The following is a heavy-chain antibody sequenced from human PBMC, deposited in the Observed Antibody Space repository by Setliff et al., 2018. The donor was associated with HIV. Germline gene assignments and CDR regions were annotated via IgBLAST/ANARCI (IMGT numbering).Heavy chain of an antibody. J-gene: IGHJ6*03. Sequence: ASETLSLTCAVYGGSFSEYYWSWIRQSPGKGLEWIGEINHSGSTHYNPPLKSRATISADTSKNQFSLRLNSVTAADTAVYYCARGATLLPGYSDRWEYFYMDVWGKGTTVTVSS. CDR1: GGSFSEYY. D-gene: IGHD5-12*01. V-gene: IGHV4-34*01. CDR2: INHSGST. CDR3: ARGATLLPGYSDRWEYFYMDV.